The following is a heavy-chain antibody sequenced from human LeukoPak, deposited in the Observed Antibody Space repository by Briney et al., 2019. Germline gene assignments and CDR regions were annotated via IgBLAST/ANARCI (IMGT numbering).Heavy chain of an antibody. J-gene: IGHJ4*02. CDR3: ARGDFWSGYYYYFDY. CDR1: GYTFTGYY. V-gene: IGHV1-2*02. Sequence: ASVKFSCKASGYTFTGYYIHWVRQAPGQGLEWMGWINPNSGGTNYAQKFQGRVTMTRDTSISTAYMELSRLRSDDTAVYYCARGDFWSGYYYYFDYWGQGTLVTVSS. D-gene: IGHD3-3*01. CDR2: INPNSGGT.